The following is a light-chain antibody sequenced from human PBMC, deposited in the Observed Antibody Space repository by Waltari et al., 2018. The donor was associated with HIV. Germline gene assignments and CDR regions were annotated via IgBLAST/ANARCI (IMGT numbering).Light chain of an antibody. Sequence: SAVTQPASVSGLPGQSTPISCTGGDRDSGLYNFVSWYQQHSGKPPKLILYDVDSRASGVSDRFSGSMSGNTASLTISGLRAEDEAHYYCASFTGDNTVMFGGGTEVTVL. CDR2: DVD. CDR3: ASFTGDNTVM. J-gene: IGLJ3*02. CDR1: DRDSGLYNF. V-gene: IGLV2-14*03.